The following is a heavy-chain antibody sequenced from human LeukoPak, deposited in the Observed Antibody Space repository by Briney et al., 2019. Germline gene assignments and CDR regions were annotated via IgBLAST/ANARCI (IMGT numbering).Heavy chain of an antibody. V-gene: IGHV4-4*07. Sequence: SETLSLTCTVSGGSISSYYWSWIRQPAGEGLEWIGRIYTSGSTNYNPSLKSRVTMSVDTSKNQFSLKLSSVTAADTAVYYCASYGDSYEDAFDIWGQGTMVTVSS. J-gene: IGHJ3*02. D-gene: IGHD4-17*01. CDR3: ASYGDSYEDAFDI. CDR2: IYTSGST. CDR1: GGSISSYY.